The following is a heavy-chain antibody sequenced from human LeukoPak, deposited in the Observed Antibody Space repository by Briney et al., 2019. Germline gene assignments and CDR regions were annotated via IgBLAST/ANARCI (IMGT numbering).Heavy chain of an antibody. V-gene: IGHV3-7*01. CDR1: GFTFSRYW. CDR2: INQDGSER. J-gene: IGHJ4*02. CDR3: ARYRSGGGYCSSIACRKFDS. Sequence: GESLKISCKGSGFTFSRYWMSWVRQPPGKGLEWVANINQDGSERNYVDSVKDRFTISRDNAKNSLFLQMNSLRAEDTAVYYCARYRSGGGYCSSIACRKFDSWGQGTLVTVSS. D-gene: IGHD2-2*03.